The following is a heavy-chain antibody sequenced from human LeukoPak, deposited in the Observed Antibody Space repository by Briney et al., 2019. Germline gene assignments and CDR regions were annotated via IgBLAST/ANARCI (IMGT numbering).Heavy chain of an antibody. CDR3: ARDRSFSSPDAFDI. Sequence: ASVKVSCKASGYTFTSYGISWVRQAPGQGLEWMGWISAYNGNTNYAQKLRGRVTMTTDESTSTVYMELSSLRSEDTAVYYCARDRSFSSPDAFDIWGQGTMVTVSS. CDR1: GYTFTSYG. D-gene: IGHD6-6*01. J-gene: IGHJ3*02. V-gene: IGHV1-18*01. CDR2: ISAYNGNT.